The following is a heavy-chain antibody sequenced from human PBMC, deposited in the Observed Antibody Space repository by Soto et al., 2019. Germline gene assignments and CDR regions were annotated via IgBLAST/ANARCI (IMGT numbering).Heavy chain of an antibody. CDR1: GGSVSSGSHY. V-gene: IGHV4-61*01. CDR3: ARAPLYNWNYRRWFDP. J-gene: IGHJ5*02. Sequence: SETLSLTCTVSGGSVSSGSHYWSWVRQPPGKGLEWIGYIYYSGSTNYNPSLKSRVTISVDTSKNQFSLKLSSVTAADTAVYYCARAPLYNWNYRRWFDPWGQGTLVTVSS. CDR2: IYYSGST. D-gene: IGHD1-7*01.